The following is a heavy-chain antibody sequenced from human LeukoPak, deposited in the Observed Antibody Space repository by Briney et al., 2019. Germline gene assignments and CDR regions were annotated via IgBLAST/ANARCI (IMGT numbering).Heavy chain of an antibody. D-gene: IGHD5-18*01. CDR1: GFTFSSYS. J-gene: IGHJ4*02. CDR2: ISSSSSTI. Sequence: PGGSLRLSCAASGFTFSSYSMNWVRQAPGKGLEWVSYISSSSSTIYYADSVKGRFTISRDKAKNSLYLQMNSLRAEDTAVYYCAKALSARPVTYVDYWGQGTLVTVSS. V-gene: IGHV3-48*01. CDR3: AKALSARPVTYVDY.